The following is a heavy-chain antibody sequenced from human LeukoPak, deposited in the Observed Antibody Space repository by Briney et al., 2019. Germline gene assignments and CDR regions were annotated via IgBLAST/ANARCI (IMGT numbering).Heavy chain of an antibody. CDR2: ISYDGSNK. CDR1: GFTFSSYG. J-gene: IGHJ6*02. Sequence: GGPLRLSCAASGFTFSSYGMHWVRQAPGKGLEWVAVISYDGSNKYYADSVKGRFTISRDNSKNTLYLQMNSLRAEDTAVYYCAKSLHPYYYGMDVWGQGTTVTVSS. V-gene: IGHV3-30*18. CDR3: AKSLHPYYYGMDV.